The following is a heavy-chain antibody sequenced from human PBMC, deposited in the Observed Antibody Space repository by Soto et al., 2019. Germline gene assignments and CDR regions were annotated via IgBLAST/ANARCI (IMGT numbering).Heavy chain of an antibody. J-gene: IGHJ4*02. CDR3: AKDLLRYFDWSPLDY. V-gene: IGHV3-30*18. CDR1: GFTFSNYG. D-gene: IGHD3-9*01. Sequence: QVQLVESGGGVVQPGRSLRLSCAASGFTFSNYGMHWVRQAPGKGLEWVAVISYDGSNKYYGDSVKGRFTISRDNSKNTLYLQMNSLRAEDTAVYYCAKDLLRYFDWSPLDYWGQGTLVTVSS. CDR2: ISYDGSNK.